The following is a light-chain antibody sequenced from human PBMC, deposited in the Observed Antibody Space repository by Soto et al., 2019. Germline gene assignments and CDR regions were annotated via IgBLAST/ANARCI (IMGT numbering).Light chain of an antibody. CDR2: DAS. Sequence: DIVLTQSPGTLSLSPGDRATLSCRASQSVSSSYLAWYQQKPGQAPRLLIYDASSRATGIPDRFSGSGSGTDFTLTIRRLEPEDFAVYYCQQYGSSRAWTFGQGTKVDIK. CDR3: QQYGSSRAWT. V-gene: IGKV3-20*01. CDR1: QSVSSSY. J-gene: IGKJ1*01.